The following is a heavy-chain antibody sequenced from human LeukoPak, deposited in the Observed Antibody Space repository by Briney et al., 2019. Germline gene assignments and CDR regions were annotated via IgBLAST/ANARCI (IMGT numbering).Heavy chain of an antibody. CDR3: ARAIAVAGLYYYGMDV. J-gene: IGHJ6*02. V-gene: IGHV4-59*08. CDR1: GGSISSYY. Sequence: SETLSLTCTVSGGSISSYYWSWIRQPPGKGLEWIGYIYYSGSTNYNPSLKSRVTISVDTSKNQFSLKLGSVTAADTAVYYCARAIAVAGLYYYGMDVWGQGTTVTVSS. D-gene: IGHD6-19*01. CDR2: IYYSGST.